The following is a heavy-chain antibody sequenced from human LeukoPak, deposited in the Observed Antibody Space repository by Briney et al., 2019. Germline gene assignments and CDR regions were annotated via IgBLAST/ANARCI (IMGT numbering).Heavy chain of an antibody. J-gene: IGHJ6*03. CDR2: IYPDDSDT. D-gene: IGHD2-2*02. CDR3: ARHAVPDCSSTSCYTVYMDV. Sequence: GESLKISCQASGYTFTSYWIGWVRQMPGKGLECMGIIYPDDSDTTYSPSFQGQVTISADKSISTAYLQWSSLKASDTAMYYCARHAVPDCSSTSCYTVYMDVWGKGTTVTVSS. V-gene: IGHV5-51*01. CDR1: GYTFTSYW.